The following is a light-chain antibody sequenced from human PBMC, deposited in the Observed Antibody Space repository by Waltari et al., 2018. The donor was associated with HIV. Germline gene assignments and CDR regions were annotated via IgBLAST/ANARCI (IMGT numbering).Light chain of an antibody. CDR2: EVS. CDR1: GSAVGGYNY. Sequence: QSALTQPASVSGSPGQSITISCTGTGSAVGGYNYVSWYQQHPGKAPKLMIYEVSNRPSGVSNRFSGSKSGNTASLTISGLQAEDEADYYCSSYTSSTTLVFGGGTKLTVL. J-gene: IGLJ2*01. CDR3: SSYTSSTTLV. V-gene: IGLV2-14*01.